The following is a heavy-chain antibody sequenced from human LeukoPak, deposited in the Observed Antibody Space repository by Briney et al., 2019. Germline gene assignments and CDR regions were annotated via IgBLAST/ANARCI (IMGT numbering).Heavy chain of an antibody. J-gene: IGHJ3*02. CDR1: GFTFNSYW. V-gene: IGHV3-74*01. CDR3: ARGPGHAFEI. CDR2: ITSDEGST. Sequence: GGCLRLSCAASGFTFNSYWMHWVRQAPGKGLVWVSRITSDEGSTSYADSVRGRFTISRDNAKNTLYLQMNSLRAEDTAVYYCARGPGHAFEIWGQGTMVTVSS.